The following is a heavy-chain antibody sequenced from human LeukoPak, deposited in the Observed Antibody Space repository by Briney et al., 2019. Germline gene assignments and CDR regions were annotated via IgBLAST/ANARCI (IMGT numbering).Heavy chain of an antibody. CDR3: ARASGYAYGMDV. V-gene: IGHV1-69*13. CDR1: GYTLTELS. Sequence: SVKVSCKVSGYTLTELSMHWVRQAPGQGLEWMGGIIPIFGTANYAQKFQGRVTITADESTSTAYMELSSLRSEDTAVYYCARASGYAYGMDVWGQGTTVTVSS. CDR2: IIPIFGTA. D-gene: IGHD5-12*01. J-gene: IGHJ6*02.